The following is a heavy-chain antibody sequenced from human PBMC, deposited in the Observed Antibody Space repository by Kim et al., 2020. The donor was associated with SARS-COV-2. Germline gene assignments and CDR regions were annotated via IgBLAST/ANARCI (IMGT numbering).Heavy chain of an antibody. CDR3: ARYSAARPPIH. J-gene: IGHJ4*02. Sequence: SETLSLTCTVSGGSISSSSYYWGWIRQPPGKGLEWIGSIYYSGSTYYNPSLKSRVTISVDTSKNQFSLKLSSVTAADTAVYYCARYSAARPPIHWGQGTLVTVSS. CDR1: GGSISSSSYY. CDR2: IYYSGST. D-gene: IGHD6-6*01. V-gene: IGHV4-39*07.